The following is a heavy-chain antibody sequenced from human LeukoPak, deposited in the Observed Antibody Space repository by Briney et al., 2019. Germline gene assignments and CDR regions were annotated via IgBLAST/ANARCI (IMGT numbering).Heavy chain of an antibody. V-gene: IGHV4-38-2*02. CDR3: AKSGGYGLIDY. D-gene: IGHD1-26*01. CDR1: GYSISSGYY. Sequence: SETLSLTCTVSGYSISSGYYWGWIRQPPGKGLEWIGSIYHSGSTYYNPSLKSRVTISIDTSKNQFSLKLNSVTAADTAMYYCAKSGGYGLIDYWGQGTLVTVSS. J-gene: IGHJ4*02. CDR2: IYHSGST.